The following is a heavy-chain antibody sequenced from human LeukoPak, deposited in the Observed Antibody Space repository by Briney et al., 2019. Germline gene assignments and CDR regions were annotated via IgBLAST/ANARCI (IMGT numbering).Heavy chain of an antibody. CDR3: AREPWEMYGSGSYYNGDAFDI. D-gene: IGHD3-10*01. J-gene: IGHJ3*02. CDR2: IYTSGST. CDR1: GGSISSGSYY. V-gene: IGHV4-61*02. Sequence: SETLSLTCTVSGGSISSGSYYWSWIRQPAGKGLEWIGRIYTSGSTNYNPSLKSRVTISVDTSKNQFYLKLSSVTAADTAVYYCAREPWEMYGSGSYYNGDAFDIWGQGTMVTVSS.